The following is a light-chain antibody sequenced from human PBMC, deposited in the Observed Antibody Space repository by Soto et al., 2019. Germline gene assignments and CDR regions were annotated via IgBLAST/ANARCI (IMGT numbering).Light chain of an antibody. CDR2: DVS. CDR3: SSYTSRKTVV. J-gene: IGLJ2*01. Sequence: QSALTQPASVSGSPGQSITISCTGTSSDVGGYNYVSWYQQLPGKAPKLMIYDVSDRPSGVSNRFSGSKSGNTASLTISGLQAEDEADYYCSSYTSRKTVVFGGGTKLTV. CDR1: SSDVGGYNY. V-gene: IGLV2-14*03.